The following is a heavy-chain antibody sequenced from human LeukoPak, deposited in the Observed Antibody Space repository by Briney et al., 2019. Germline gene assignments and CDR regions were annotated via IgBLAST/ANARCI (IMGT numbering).Heavy chain of an antibody. CDR3: ARDWHGAGSYYTGGFDP. J-gene: IGHJ5*02. D-gene: IGHD3-10*01. Sequence: SVRVSCTASGYTFTIYGISWVRQAPGEGGGRVGWISAYNGNTNSAQKLQGRVTMTTDTSTSTAYMELRSLRSDDTAVYYCARDWHGAGSYYTGGFDPWGQGTLVTVSS. CDR2: ISAYNGNT. CDR1: GYTFTIYG. V-gene: IGHV1-18*01.